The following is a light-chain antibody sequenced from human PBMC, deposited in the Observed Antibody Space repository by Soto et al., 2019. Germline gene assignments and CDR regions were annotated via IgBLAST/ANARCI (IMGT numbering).Light chain of an antibody. V-gene: IGLV2-14*01. CDR1: MRDVGAYNL. CDR2: EVR. Sequence: ALTQPASVSGSPGQSITISCAGTMRDVGAYNLVSWYQQHPGRAPQLIIYEVRNRPSGISFRFSGSKSGNTASLTISGLQAEDEADYYCSSYTSKSSLVFGGGTKVTVL. J-gene: IGLJ2*01. CDR3: SSYTSKSSLV.